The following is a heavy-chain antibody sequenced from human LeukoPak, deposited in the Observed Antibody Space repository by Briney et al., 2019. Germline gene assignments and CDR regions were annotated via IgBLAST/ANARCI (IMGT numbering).Heavy chain of an antibody. CDR1: GFTFTSYY. CDR2: INPSGGST. D-gene: IGHD4-17*01. J-gene: IGHJ5*02. CDR3: ARAHPFDYGDYSVSRVYNWFDP. Sequence: GGSLRLSCAASGFTFTSYYMHWVRQAPGQGLEWMGIINPSGGSTSYAQKFQGRVTMTRDTSTSTVYMELSSLRSEDTAVYYCARAHPFDYGDYSVSRVYNWFDPWGQGTLVTVSS. V-gene: IGHV1-46*01.